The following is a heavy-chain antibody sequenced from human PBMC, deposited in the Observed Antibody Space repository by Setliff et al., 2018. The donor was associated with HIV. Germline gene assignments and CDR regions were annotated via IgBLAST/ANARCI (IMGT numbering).Heavy chain of an antibody. CDR1: GYTVTTYG. CDR3: ARVGSYWSTFDY. V-gene: IGHV7-4-1*02. Sequence: ASVKVSCKASGYTVTTYGISWVRQAPGQGLEWMGWFNTETRNPMYAQAFKGRLVFSLDTSVSTAYLQINGLKAEDTAMCYCARVGSYWSTFDYWGQGALVTVSS. D-gene: IGHD1-26*01. J-gene: IGHJ4*02. CDR2: FNTETRNP.